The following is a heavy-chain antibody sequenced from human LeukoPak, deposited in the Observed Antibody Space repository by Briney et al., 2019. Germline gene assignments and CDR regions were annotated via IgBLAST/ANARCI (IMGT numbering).Heavy chain of an antibody. J-gene: IGHJ4*02. V-gene: IGHV3-48*03. CDR2: ISGSGTTI. CDR3: ARSAYAYGFDY. CDR1: GFTFIDFG. D-gene: IGHD4-17*01. Sequence: PGGSLKLSCAASGFTFIDFGVNWVRQAPGKGLEWVSYISGSGTTIYYADSVKGRFAISRDNVKNSLSLQMNSLRAEDTAVYYCARSAYAYGFDYWGQGTPVSVSS.